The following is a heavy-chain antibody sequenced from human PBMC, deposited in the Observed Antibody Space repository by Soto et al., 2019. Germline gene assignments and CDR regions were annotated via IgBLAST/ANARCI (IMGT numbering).Heavy chain of an antibody. CDR2: IYYSGST. D-gene: IGHD3-10*01. J-gene: IGHJ4*02. V-gene: IGHV4-59*12. CDR3: ARGIRDYGSGSKLDY. Sequence: SETLSLTCTVSGGSISSYYWSWIRQPPGKGLEWIGYIYYSGSTNYNPSLKSRVTISVDTSKNQFSLKLSSVTAADTAVYYCARGIRDYGSGSKLDYWGQGTLVTVSS. CDR1: GGSISSYY.